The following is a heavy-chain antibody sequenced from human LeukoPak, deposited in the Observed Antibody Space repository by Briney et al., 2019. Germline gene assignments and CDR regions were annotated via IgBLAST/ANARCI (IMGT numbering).Heavy chain of an antibody. CDR3: ARSDVLLWFGELLSNWFDP. D-gene: IGHD3-10*01. Sequence: SETLSLTCTVSGGSISSRTYYWGWIRQPPGKGLEWIGSIYYSGSTYYNPSLKSRVTISVDTSKNQFSLKLSSVTAADTAVYYCARSDVLLWFGELLSNWFDPWGQGTLVTVSS. CDR2: IYYSGST. V-gene: IGHV4-39*01. J-gene: IGHJ5*02. CDR1: GGSISSRTYY.